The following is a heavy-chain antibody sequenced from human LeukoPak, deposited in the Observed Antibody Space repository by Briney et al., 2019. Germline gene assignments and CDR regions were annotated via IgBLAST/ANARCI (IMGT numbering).Heavy chain of an antibody. CDR2: IKQDGSEK. CDR1: GFTFSSYL. CDR3: ARDGSDPYYYDSSGLDY. V-gene: IGHV3-7*01. J-gene: IGHJ4*02. Sequence: GGSLRLSCAASGFTFSSYLMSWVRQAPGKGLEWVANIKQDGSEKYYVDSVKGRFTISRDNAKNSLYLQMNILRAEDTAVYYCARDGSDPYYYDSSGLDYWGQGTLVTVSS. D-gene: IGHD3-22*01.